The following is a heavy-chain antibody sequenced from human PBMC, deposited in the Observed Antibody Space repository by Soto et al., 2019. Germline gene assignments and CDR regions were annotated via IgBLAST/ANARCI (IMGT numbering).Heavy chain of an antibody. D-gene: IGHD6-19*01. Sequence: EVQLVESGGGLVQPGRSLRLSCAASGFTFDDYAMHWVRQAPGKGLEWVSGISWNSGSTGYADSVKGRFTISRDNAKNSLYLQMNSLRAEDTALYYCAKGTQWLVPYYYYGMDVWGQGTTVTVSS. V-gene: IGHV3-9*01. CDR3: AKGTQWLVPYYYYGMDV. CDR2: ISWNSGST. J-gene: IGHJ6*02. CDR1: GFTFDDYA.